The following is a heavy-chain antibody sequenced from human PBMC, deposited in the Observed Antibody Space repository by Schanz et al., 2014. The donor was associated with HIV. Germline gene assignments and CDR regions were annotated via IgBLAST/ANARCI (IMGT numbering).Heavy chain of an antibody. CDR1: GFTFGTKW. CDR3: ANSGYCTSGICYTRGDGMDV. CDR2: ISGSGGHT. Sequence: EVQLVESGGGFIKPGESLRLSCVTSGFTFGTKWMYWVRQAPGKGLEWVSTISGSGGHTYYADSVKGRFTISRDNSKNTLFLQMNSLRAEDTAVYYCANSGYCTSGICYTRGDGMDVWGQGTTVTVSS. D-gene: IGHD2-8*01. V-gene: IGHV3-23*04. J-gene: IGHJ6*02.